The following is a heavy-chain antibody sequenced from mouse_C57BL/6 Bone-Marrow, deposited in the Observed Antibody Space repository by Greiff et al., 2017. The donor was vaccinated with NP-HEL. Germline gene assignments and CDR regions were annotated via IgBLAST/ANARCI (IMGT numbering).Heavy chain of an antibody. CDR1: EYEFPSHD. CDR3: ARNRRAYYYAMDY. Sequence: EVMLVESGGGLVQPGESLKLSCESNEYEFPSHDMSWVRKTPEKRLELVAAINSDGGSTYYPEPMESRFIISRDNTKKTLYLQMSSLRAEDTALYYCARNRRAYYYAMDYWGQGTSVTVAS. V-gene: IGHV5-2*03. J-gene: IGHJ4*01. CDR2: INSDGGST. D-gene: IGHD6-1*01.